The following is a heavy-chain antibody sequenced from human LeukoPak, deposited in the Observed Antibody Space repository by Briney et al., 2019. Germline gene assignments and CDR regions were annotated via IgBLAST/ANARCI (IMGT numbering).Heavy chain of an antibody. CDR2: IYYSGST. Sequence: PSETLSLTCAVYGGSFSGYYWSWIRQPPGKGLEWIGSIYYSGSTYYNPSLKSRVTISVDTSKNQFSLKLSSVTAADTAVYYCARPVAGTGTTTGFDFDYWGQGTLVTVSS. V-gene: IGHV4-34*01. D-gene: IGHD1-7*01. CDR1: GGSFSGYY. J-gene: IGHJ4*02. CDR3: ARPVAGTGTTTGFDFDY.